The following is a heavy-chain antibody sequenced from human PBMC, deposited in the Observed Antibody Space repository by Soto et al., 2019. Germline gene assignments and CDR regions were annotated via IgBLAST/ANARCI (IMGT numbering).Heavy chain of an antibody. D-gene: IGHD7-27*01. J-gene: IGHJ4*02. Sequence: SETLSLTCTVSGGSISSTTNCWSWIRQPPDKGLEWIGHIYDGGTTYSSPSLKGRVTISADTSETQFSLKLSSVSAADTAVYYCARGPSGDKIDYWGQGIQVTVSS. CDR1: GGSISSTTNC. CDR3: ARGPSGDKIDY. CDR2: IYDGGTT. V-gene: IGHV4-30-4*01.